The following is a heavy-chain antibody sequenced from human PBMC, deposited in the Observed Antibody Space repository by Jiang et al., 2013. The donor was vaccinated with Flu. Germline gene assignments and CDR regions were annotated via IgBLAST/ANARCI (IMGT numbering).Heavy chain of an antibody. D-gene: IGHD6-13*01. CDR2: IYPGDSDT. J-gene: IGHJ3*02. CDR3: AGSIAAAGTGFAMAFDI. Sequence: GAEVKKPGESLKISCKGSGYSFTSYWIGWVRQMPGKGLEWMGIIYPGDSDTRYSPSFQGQVTISADKSISTAYLQWSSLKASDTAMYYCAGSIAAAGTGFAMAFDIWGQGTMVTVSS. V-gene: IGHV5-51*03. CDR1: GYSFTSYW.